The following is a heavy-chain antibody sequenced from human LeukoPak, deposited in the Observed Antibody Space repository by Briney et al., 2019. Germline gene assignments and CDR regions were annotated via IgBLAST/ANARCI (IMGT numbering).Heavy chain of an antibody. CDR2: IIPIFGTA. J-gene: IGHJ4*02. D-gene: IGHD3-22*01. CDR1: GGTFSSYA. Sequence: SVKVSXKASGGTFSSYAIIWVRQAPGQGLEWMGRIIPIFGTANYAQKFQGRVTITTDESTSTAYMELSSLRSEDTAVYYCARDSYYDSSGYSTTSVYWGQGTLVTVSS. V-gene: IGHV1-69*05. CDR3: ARDSYYDSSGYSTTSVY.